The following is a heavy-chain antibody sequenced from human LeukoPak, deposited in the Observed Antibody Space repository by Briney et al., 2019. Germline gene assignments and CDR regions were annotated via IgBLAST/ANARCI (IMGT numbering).Heavy chain of an antibody. V-gene: IGHV3-21*01. Sequence: KPGWSLRLSCAASGFTFSSYSMNWVRQAPGKGLEWVSSISSSSSYIYYADSVKARFTISSDNAKYSLYLQMNGLRAEDTAVYYCARETHRGAVTTLHYWGQGTLVTVSS. J-gene: IGHJ4*02. D-gene: IGHD4-17*01. CDR2: ISSSSSYI. CDR1: GFTFSSYS. CDR3: ARETHRGAVTTLHY.